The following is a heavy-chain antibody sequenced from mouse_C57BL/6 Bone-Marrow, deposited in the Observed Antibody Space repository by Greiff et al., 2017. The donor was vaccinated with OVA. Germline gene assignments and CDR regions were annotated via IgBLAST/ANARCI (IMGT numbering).Heavy chain of an antibody. J-gene: IGHJ4*01. CDR2: IYPRDGST. Sequence: QVHVKQSGPELVKPGASVKLSCKASGYTFTSYDINWVKQRPGQGLEWIGWIYPRDGSTKYNEKFKGKATLTVDTSSSTAYMELHSLTSEDSAVYFCARGRGDYWGQGTSVTVSS. CDR3: ARGRGDY. CDR1: GYTFTSYD. V-gene: IGHV1-85*01. D-gene: IGHD6-1*01.